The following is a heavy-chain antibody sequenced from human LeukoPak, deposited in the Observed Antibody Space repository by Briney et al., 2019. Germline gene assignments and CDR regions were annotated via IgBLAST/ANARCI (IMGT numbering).Heavy chain of an antibody. CDR1: GGSFSGYY. CDR2: INHNGST. Sequence: SETLSLTCAVYGGSFSGYYWSWIRQPPGKGLEWIGEINHNGSTNYNPSLKSRVTISVDTSKNQFSLKLSSVTAADTAVYYCARDVSSVRNYYYGMDVWGQGTTVTVSS. J-gene: IGHJ6*02. CDR3: ARDVSSVRNYYYGMDV. D-gene: IGHD2-8*01. V-gene: IGHV4-34*01.